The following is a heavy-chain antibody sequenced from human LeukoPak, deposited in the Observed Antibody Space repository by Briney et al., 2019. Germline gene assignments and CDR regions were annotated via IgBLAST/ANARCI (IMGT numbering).Heavy chain of an antibody. J-gene: IGHJ4*02. Sequence: GGSLRLSCAASGFTFSRYWMHWVRQAPGKELVWVSRIDEHGRTINYADSVKGRFTISRNNAGDTLYLQMNSLRAEDTGVYYCAADLSGRQDYWGQGTLVTVSS. CDR3: AADLSGRQDY. D-gene: IGHD5-12*01. V-gene: IGHV3-74*01. CDR2: IDEHGRTI. CDR1: GFTFSRYW.